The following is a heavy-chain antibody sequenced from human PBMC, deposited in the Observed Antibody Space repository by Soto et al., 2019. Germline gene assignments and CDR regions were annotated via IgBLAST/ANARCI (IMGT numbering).Heavy chain of an antibody. CDR2: IIPISGAA. CDR3: ARDMTRTVVPYFDF. D-gene: IGHD1-7*01. CDR1: GGTFSNCV. Sequence: SVKVSCKASGGTFSNCVVNWVRQAPGQGLEWVGRIIPISGAANYAQKFQGRVTITADKSTSTSYMELSSLRSEDTAVYYCARDMTRTVVPYFDFWGQGTLVTVSS. V-gene: IGHV1-69*06. J-gene: IGHJ4*02.